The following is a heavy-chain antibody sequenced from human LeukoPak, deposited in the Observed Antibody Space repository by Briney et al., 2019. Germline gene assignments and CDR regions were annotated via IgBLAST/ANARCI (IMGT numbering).Heavy chain of an antibody. J-gene: IGHJ4*02. Sequence: PGGSLRLSCAASGFTFSSYEFNWVRQAPGKGLEWVSYIDGSGISVYYAHSVKGRFTISRDNSKNTLYLQMNSLRAEDTAVYYCAKRGPKILTDAIDYWGQGTLVTVSS. CDR2: IDGSGISV. CDR1: GFTFSSYE. CDR3: AKRGPKILTDAIDY. V-gene: IGHV3-48*03. D-gene: IGHD3-9*01.